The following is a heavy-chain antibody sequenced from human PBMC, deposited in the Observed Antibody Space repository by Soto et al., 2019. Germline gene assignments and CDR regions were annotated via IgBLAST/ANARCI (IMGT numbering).Heavy chain of an antibody. V-gene: IGHV3-9*01. CDR3: AKDPNSSGWYYFDY. CDR2: ISWNSGSI. D-gene: IGHD6-19*01. J-gene: IGHJ4*02. Sequence: GGSLRLSCAASGFTFDDYAMHWVRQAPGKGLEWVSGISWNSGSIGYADSVKGRFTISRDNAKNSLYLQMNSLRAEDTALYYCAKDPNSSGWYYFDYWGQGTLVTVSS. CDR1: GFTFDDYA.